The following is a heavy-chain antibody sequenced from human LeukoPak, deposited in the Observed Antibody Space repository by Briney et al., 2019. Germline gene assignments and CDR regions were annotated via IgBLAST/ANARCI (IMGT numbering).Heavy chain of an antibody. J-gene: IGHJ3*02. D-gene: IGHD3-3*01. CDR3: ARVRYDFWSGYPDDAFDI. Sequence: PSETLSLTCTVSGGSINNYYWSWIRQPAGKGLEWIGRIYTSGSTNYNPSLKSRVTMSVDTSKNQFSLKLSSVTAADTAVYYCARVRYDFWSGYPDDAFDIWGQGTMVTVSS. CDR1: GGSINNYY. CDR2: IYTSGST. V-gene: IGHV4-4*07.